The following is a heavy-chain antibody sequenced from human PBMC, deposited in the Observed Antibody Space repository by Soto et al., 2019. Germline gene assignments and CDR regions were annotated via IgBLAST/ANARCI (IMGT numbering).Heavy chain of an antibody. D-gene: IGHD6-13*01. CDR2: ISGDAVYT. Sequence: GGSLRLSCAASGFTFSNYAMTWVRQAPGKGLEWVSAISGDAVYTYYADSVRGRFTISRDNSKNTLYLQMNSLRAEDTAVYYCARDRGGQQLGVFDYWGQGTLVTVSS. V-gene: IGHV3-23*01. CDR1: GFTFSNYA. CDR3: ARDRGGQQLGVFDY. J-gene: IGHJ4*02.